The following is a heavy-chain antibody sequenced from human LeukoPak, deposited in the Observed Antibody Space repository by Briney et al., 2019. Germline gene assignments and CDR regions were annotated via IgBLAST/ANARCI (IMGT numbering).Heavy chain of an antibody. D-gene: IGHD6-13*01. J-gene: IGHJ2*01. CDR3: ARGKGRPIAAAGTDWYFDL. CDR2: IYYSGST. Sequence: SETLSLTCTVSGGSISSYYWSWIRQPPGKGLEWIGYIYYSGSTNYNPSLKSRVTISVDTSKNQFSLKLSSVTAADTAVYYCARGKGRPIAAAGTDWYFDLWGRGTLVTVSS. V-gene: IGHV4-59*01. CDR1: GGSISSYY.